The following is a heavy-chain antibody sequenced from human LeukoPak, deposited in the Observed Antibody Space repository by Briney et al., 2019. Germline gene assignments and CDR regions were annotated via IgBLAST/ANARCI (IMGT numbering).Heavy chain of an antibody. CDR1: GFTVSSNY. D-gene: IGHD5-18*01. J-gene: IGHJ4*02. CDR2: IYSGGSI. Sequence: PGGSLRLSCAVSGFTVSSNYMTWVRQAPGKGLEWVSVIYSGGSIYYADSVKGRFTISRDISKNTVDLQLNSLRAEDTAVYYCASGKETSMAQGYWGQGTLSPSPQ. V-gene: IGHV3-53*01. CDR3: ASGKETSMAQGY.